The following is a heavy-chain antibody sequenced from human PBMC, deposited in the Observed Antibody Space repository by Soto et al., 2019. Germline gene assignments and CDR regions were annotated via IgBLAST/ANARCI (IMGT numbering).Heavy chain of an antibody. CDR1: GYTFTSYA. J-gene: IGHJ2*01. V-gene: IGHV1-3*01. CDR3: ARDRHGGNARYFDL. D-gene: IGHD2-15*01. CDR2: INAGNGNT. Sequence: QVQLVQSGAEVKKPGASVKVSCKASGYTFTSYAMHWVRQAPGQRLEWMGWINAGNGNTKYSQKFQGRVTITRDTSASTAYMELSSLRSEDTAVYYCARDRHGGNARYFDLWGLGTLVTVSS.